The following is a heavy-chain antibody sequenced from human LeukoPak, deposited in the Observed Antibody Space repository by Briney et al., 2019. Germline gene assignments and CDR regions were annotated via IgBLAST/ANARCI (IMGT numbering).Heavy chain of an antibody. J-gene: IGHJ6*03. CDR3: ARGHRDCSGGSCYGVSLYYMDV. V-gene: IGHV4-39*07. Sequence: SETLSLTCTVSGGSISSSSYYWGWIRQPPGKGLEWIGSIYYSGSTYYNPSLKSRVTISVDTSKNQFSLKLSSVTAADTAVYYCARGHRDCSGGSCYGVSLYYMDVWGKGTTVTISS. CDR1: GGSISSSSYY. CDR2: IYYSGST. D-gene: IGHD2-15*01.